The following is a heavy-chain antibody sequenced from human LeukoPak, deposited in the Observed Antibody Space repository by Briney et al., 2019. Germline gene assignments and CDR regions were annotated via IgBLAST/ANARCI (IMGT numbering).Heavy chain of an antibody. CDR1: GGTFSSYA. Sequence: SVKVSCKASGGTFSSYAISWVRQAPGQGLEWMGGIIPIFGTANYAQKFQGRVTITADKSTSTAYMELSSLRSEDTAVYYCARGCSCGYPLDYWGQGTLVTVSS. J-gene: IGHJ4*02. CDR2: IIPIFGTA. V-gene: IGHV1-69*06. D-gene: IGHD5-18*01. CDR3: ARGCSCGYPLDY.